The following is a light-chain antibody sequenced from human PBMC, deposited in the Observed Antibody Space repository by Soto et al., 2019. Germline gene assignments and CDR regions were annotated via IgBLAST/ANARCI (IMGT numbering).Light chain of an antibody. CDR3: QQLYSYPLT. J-gene: IGKJ4*01. CDR2: SAP. CDR1: QGITSY. V-gene: IGKV1-9*01. Sequence: IQVTQSPSSLSASEGDRVTITFRASQGITSYLAWYQQNPGKDPKLLIYSAPALQTGVSSRFSGSGYGTDFALTISTLQPEDFATYFCQQLYSYPLTVGGGTTVEF.